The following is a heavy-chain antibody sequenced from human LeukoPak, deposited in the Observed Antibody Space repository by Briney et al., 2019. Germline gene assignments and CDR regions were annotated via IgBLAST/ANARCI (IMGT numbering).Heavy chain of an antibody. CDR2: IYTSGST. CDR1: GGSINSYY. D-gene: IGHD2-2*01. CDR3: ASQIRTRWYFDL. Sequence: SETLSLTCTVSGGSINSYYWSWIRQPAGKGLEWIGRIYTSGSTNYNPSLKSRVTMSVDTSKNQFSLKLSSVTAADTAAYYCASQIRTRWYFDLWGRGTLVTVSS. V-gene: IGHV4-4*07. J-gene: IGHJ2*01.